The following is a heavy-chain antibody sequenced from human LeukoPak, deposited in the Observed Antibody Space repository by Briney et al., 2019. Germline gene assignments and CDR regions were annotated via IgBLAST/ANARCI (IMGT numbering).Heavy chain of an antibody. CDR1: GFTFSSYA. J-gene: IGHJ3*02. CDR3: AKDLGRLTVTTLGAFYI. V-gene: IGHV3-23*01. D-gene: IGHD4-17*01. Sequence: GGSLRLSCAASGFTFSSYAMSWVRQAPGKGLEWVSAISGSGGSTYYADSVKGRFTISRDNSKYTLYLQMNSLRAEDTAVYYCAKDLGRLTVTTLGAFYIWGQGTMVTVSS. CDR2: ISGSGGST.